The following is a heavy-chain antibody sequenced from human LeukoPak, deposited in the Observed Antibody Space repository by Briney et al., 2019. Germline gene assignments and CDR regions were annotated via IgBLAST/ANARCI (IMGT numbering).Heavy chain of an antibody. CDR2: IYYSGST. CDR1: GGSISSGDYY. Sequence: SETLSLTCTVSGGSISSGDYYWSWIRQPPGKGLEWIGYIYYSGSTYYNPSLKSRVTISVDTSKNQFSLKLSSVTAADTAVYYCARDGVGYSYGYSDYWGQGTLVTVSS. D-gene: IGHD5-18*01. J-gene: IGHJ4*02. V-gene: IGHV4-30-4*08. CDR3: ARDGVGYSYGYSDY.